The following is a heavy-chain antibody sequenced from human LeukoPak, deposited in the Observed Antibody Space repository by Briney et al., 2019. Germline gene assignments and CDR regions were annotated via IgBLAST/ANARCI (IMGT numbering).Heavy chain of an antibody. CDR2: IYHSGGA. Sequence: SQTLSLTCAVSGDSISRDGYYWSWIRQPPGKGLEWIGYIYHSGGAYSSPSLKSRVTISVDKSKNQLSLSLNSVTAADTAVYYCASRGRGGELLHDYWGQGTLVTVSS. V-gene: IGHV4-30-2*01. J-gene: IGHJ4*02. CDR1: GDSISRDGYY. D-gene: IGHD3-10*01. CDR3: ASRGRGGELLHDY.